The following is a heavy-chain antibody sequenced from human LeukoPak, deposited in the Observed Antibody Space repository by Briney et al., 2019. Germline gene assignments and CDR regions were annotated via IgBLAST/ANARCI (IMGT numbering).Heavy chain of an antibody. CDR3: ARDLGDWGAAFDI. CDR2: IYYSGST. V-gene: IGHV4-39*07. J-gene: IGHJ3*02. CDR1: GGSISGSSYY. D-gene: IGHD2-21*02. Sequence: SETLSLTCTVSGGSISGSSYYWGWIRQPPGRGLEWIGSIYYSGSTYYNPSLKSRVTISVDTSKNQFSLKLSSVTAADTAVYYCARDLGDWGAAFDIWGQGTMVTVSS.